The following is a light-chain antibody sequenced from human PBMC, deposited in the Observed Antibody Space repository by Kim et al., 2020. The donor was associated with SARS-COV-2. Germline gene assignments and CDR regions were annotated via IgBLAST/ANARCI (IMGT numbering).Light chain of an antibody. CDR1: QSVLYSSNNKSY. Sequence: ATINCKSSQSVLYSSNNKSYLAWYQQKPGQPPKMLIYWASTRQSGVPDRFSGRGSGTDFTLTISTLQAEDVAVYYCQQYYSTPITFGQGTRLEIK. V-gene: IGKV4-1*01. J-gene: IGKJ5*01. CDR3: QQYYSTPIT. CDR2: WAS.